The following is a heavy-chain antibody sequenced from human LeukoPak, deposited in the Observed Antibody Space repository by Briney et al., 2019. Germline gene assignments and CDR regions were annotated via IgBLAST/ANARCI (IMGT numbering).Heavy chain of an antibody. Sequence: GGSLRLSCAASGFTFSSYSMNWVRQAPGKGLEWVSYISSSSSTIYYADSVKGRFTISRHNAKNSLYLQMNSLRAEDTAVYYCASTSSNPFGGNDYWGQGTLVTVSS. J-gene: IGHJ4*02. CDR2: ISSSSSTI. CDR3: ASTSSNPFGGNDY. CDR1: GFTFSSYS. D-gene: IGHD1-26*01. V-gene: IGHV3-48*01.